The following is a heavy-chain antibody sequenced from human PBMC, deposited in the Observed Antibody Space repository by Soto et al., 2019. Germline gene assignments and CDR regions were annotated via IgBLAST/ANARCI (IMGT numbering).Heavy chain of an antibody. CDR1: GFSFSSYA. CDR3: EKGSIEYSASVDN. J-gene: IGHJ4*02. Sequence: EVQLLESGGGLVQPGGSLRLSCAASGFSFSSYAMVWVRQAPGKGLEWVSVISARGGSLYFADSVKGRFTISSDNSKNVLSLEMNSLRAADTATYFCEKGSIEYSASVDNWGQGSLVVVSS. V-gene: IGHV3-23*01. D-gene: IGHD5-12*01. CDR2: ISARGGSL.